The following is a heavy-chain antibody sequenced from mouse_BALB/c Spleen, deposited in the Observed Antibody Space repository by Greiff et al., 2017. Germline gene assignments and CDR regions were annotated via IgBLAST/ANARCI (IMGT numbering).Heavy chain of an antibody. D-gene: IGHD4-1*01. J-gene: IGHJ2*01. Sequence: QVHVKQPGAELVRPGASVKLSCKASGYTFTSYWINWVKQRPGQGLEWIGNIYPSDSYTNYNQKFKDKATLTVDKSSSTAYMQLSSPTSEDSAVYYCTRQLTGTDFDYWGQGTTLTVSS. CDR3: TRQLTGTDFDY. CDR2: IYPSDSYT. V-gene: IGHV1-69*02. CDR1: GYTFTSYW.